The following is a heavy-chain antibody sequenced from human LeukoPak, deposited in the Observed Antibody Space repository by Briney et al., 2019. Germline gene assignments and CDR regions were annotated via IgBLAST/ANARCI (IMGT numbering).Heavy chain of an antibody. D-gene: IGHD2-2*01. CDR1: GFTFSSYW. V-gene: IGHV3-7*01. CDR3: ARHGPSAYYYYGMDV. J-gene: IGHJ6*02. CDR2: IKQDGSEK. Sequence: PGGSLRLSCAASGFTFSSYWMSWVRQAPGKGLEWVANIKQDGSEKYYVDSEKGRFTISRDNAKNSLYLQMNSLRAEDTAVYYCARHGPSAYYYYGMDVWGQGTTVTVSS.